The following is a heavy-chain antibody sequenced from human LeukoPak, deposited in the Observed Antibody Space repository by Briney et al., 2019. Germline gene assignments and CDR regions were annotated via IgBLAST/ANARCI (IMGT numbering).Heavy chain of an antibody. J-gene: IGHJ4*02. CDR3: VKDQTSHWYYFDY. V-gene: IGHV3-64D*06. CDR1: GFIFSPYA. D-gene: IGHD2-2*01. CDR2: ISSEGKTT. Sequence: PGGSLRLSCSASGFIFSPYAMHWVRQAPGKGLEYVSSISSEGKTTYYADSVKGRFTISRDNSKNTLYLQMSSLRPEDTAVYYCVKDQTSHWYYFDYWGQGTLDTVSS.